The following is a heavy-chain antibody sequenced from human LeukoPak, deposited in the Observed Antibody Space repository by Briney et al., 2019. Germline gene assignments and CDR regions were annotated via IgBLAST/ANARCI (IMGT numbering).Heavy chain of an antibody. Sequence: PSETLSLTCSVSGGSISNYYWSWFWQPPGKGLEWIGYIHYSGSSNYNPSLRSRVTISVEKSKKQFSLRLTSVTAADTAVYYCASTDCNYAQWGRGILVTVSS. CDR2: IHYSGSS. V-gene: IGHV4-59*08. J-gene: IGHJ4*02. D-gene: IGHD1-7*01. CDR1: GGSISNYY. CDR3: ASTDCNYAQ.